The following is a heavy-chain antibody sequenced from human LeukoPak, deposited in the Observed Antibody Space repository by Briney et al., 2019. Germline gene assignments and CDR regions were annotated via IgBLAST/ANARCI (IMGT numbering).Heavy chain of an antibody. CDR3: ARTLRGQNY. Sequence: PSETLSLTCTVSGGSISSSSYSWGWIRQPPGKGLEWIGEINHSGSTNYNPSLKSRVTISVDTSKNQFSLKLSSVTAADTAVYYCARTLRGQNYWGQGTLVTVSS. J-gene: IGHJ4*02. CDR1: GGSISSSSYS. CDR2: INHSGST. V-gene: IGHV4-39*07. D-gene: IGHD4-17*01.